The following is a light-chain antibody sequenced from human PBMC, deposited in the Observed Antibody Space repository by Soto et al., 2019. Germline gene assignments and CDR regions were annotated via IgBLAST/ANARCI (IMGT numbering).Light chain of an antibody. J-gene: IGLJ1*01. Sequence: QSALTQPASVSGSPGQSITISCTGTSSDIGGYNYVSWYQQHPGKVPKLMIHDVSNRPSGVSNRFSGSKSGNTASLTISGLQPEDEADYYCNSYTSSNTYVFGTGTKLTVL. V-gene: IGLV2-14*01. CDR3: NSYTSSNTYV. CDR1: SSDIGGYNY. CDR2: DVS.